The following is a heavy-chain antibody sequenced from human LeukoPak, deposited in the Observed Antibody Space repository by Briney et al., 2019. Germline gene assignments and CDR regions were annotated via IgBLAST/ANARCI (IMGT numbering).Heavy chain of an antibody. CDR3: AKDRDSDWTSKYFQH. Sequence: GGSLRLSCAASGFTLSNYALSLVRQAAGKGLEWVSAISGSGGSTYYAGSVKGRFTISRDDSKNTLYLQMNSLRADDTAVYYCAKDRDSDWTSKYFQHWGQGTLVTVSS. J-gene: IGHJ1*01. V-gene: IGHV3-23*01. CDR1: GFTLSNYA. D-gene: IGHD6-19*01. CDR2: ISGSGGST.